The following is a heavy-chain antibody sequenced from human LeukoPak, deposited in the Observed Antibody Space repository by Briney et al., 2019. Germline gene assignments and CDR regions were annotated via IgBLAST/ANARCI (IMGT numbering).Heavy chain of an antibody. D-gene: IGHD3-10*01. Sequence: GESLKISCKTSGYTFTSYWIGWVRQTPGKGPECMGVIFPRDSDVRYSPSFQGQVTISADKSTNTAYLHWGSLKASDSAMYYCVRSLPGTLLRGYGMDVWGPGTTVTVS. J-gene: IGHJ6*02. CDR1: GYTFTSYW. V-gene: IGHV5-51*01. CDR3: VRSLPGTLLRGYGMDV. CDR2: IFPRDSDV.